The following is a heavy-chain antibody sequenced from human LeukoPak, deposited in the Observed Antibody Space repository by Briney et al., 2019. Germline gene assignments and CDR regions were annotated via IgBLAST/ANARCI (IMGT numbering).Heavy chain of an antibody. CDR3: ARGQWLVSSNWFDP. J-gene: IGHJ5*02. CDR2: IYHSGST. V-gene: IGHV4-38-2*02. CDR1: GYSISSGYY. D-gene: IGHD6-19*01. Sequence: SETLSLTCTVSGYSISSGYYWGWIRQPPGKGLEWIGSIYHSGSTYYNPSLKSRVTISVDTSKNQFSLKLSSVTAADTAVYYRARGQWLVSSNWFDPWGQGTLVTVSS.